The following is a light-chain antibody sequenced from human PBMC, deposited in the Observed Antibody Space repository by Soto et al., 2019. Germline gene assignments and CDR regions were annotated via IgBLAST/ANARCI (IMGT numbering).Light chain of an antibody. CDR3: QHYDTYPLT. V-gene: IGKV1-5*03. J-gene: IGKJ4*01. CDR1: QSVSGW. CDR2: KAS. Sequence: DIQMTQSPSTLSASVGDRVTITCRASQSVSGWLAWYQQRPGKAPNLLVSKASSLESGVPSRFSGSGSRTEFTLTISSLQPDDFATYYCQHYDTYPLTFGGGTKVEIK.